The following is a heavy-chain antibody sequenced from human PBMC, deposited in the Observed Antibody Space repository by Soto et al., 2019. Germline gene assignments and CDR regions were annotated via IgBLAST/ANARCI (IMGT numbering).Heavy chain of an antibody. V-gene: IGHV4-59*02. J-gene: IGHJ4*02. CDR2: VFHSATT. Sequence: XASLSLTCTVCGDCVSDYYWNWIRQVPGKGLEWIGFVFHSATTSYNPSLKTRVAISDDTSKKQFSLRLTSVSAADTAIYYCARGHYSSGWPIDHWGQGILVTVSS. CDR3: ARGHYSSGWPIDH. D-gene: IGHD6-19*01. CDR1: GDCVSDYY.